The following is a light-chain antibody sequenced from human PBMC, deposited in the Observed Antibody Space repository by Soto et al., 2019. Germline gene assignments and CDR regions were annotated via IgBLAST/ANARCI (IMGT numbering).Light chain of an antibody. CDR3: QQYNRYPA. V-gene: IGKV1-5*01. J-gene: IGKJ1*01. CDR2: DAS. Sequence: DIQMTQSPSTLSGSIGDRVTITCRASQTISSWLAWYQQKPGKAPKLLIYDASSLESGVPSRFSGSGSGTEFTLTISSLQPDDLATYYCQQYNRYPAFGQGTKVDI. CDR1: QTISSW.